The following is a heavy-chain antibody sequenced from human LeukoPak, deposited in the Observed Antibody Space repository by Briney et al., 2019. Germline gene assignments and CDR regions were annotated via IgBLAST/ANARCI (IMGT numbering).Heavy chain of an antibody. V-gene: IGHV4-31*03. D-gene: IGHD3-22*01. J-gene: IGHJ3*02. CDR3: ARDRGGDYYDSSGCSDAFDI. Sequence: SETLSLTCTVSGGSISSGGYYWSWIRQHPGKGLEWIGYIYYSGSTYYNPSLKSRVTISVDTSKNQFSLKLSSVTAADTAVYYCARDRGGDYYDSSGCSDAFDIWGQGTMVTVSS. CDR1: GGSISSGGYY. CDR2: IYYSGST.